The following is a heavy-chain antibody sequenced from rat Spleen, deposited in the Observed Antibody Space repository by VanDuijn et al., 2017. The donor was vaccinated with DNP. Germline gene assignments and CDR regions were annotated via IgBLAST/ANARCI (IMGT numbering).Heavy chain of an antibody. Sequence: QVQLQQSGAELAKPGSSVMISCRASGYTFTTYYIGWIKQTTRQGLEYIGYINTGSGGNNYNEKFKGKATLTVDKSSSSAFMQLSSLTPDDSAVFYCANNRGWFAYWGQGTLVTVSS. D-gene: IGHD1-10*01. CDR3: ANNRGWFAY. J-gene: IGHJ3*01. CDR2: INTGSGGN. V-gene: IGHV1-43*01. CDR1: GYTFTTYY.